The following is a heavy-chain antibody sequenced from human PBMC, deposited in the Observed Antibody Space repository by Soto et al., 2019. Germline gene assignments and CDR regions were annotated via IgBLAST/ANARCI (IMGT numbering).Heavy chain of an antibody. CDR1: GYTFTNYW. J-gene: IGHJ4*02. D-gene: IGHD3-16*01. V-gene: IGHV5-51*01. CDR3: VSPTFGAIPHFDF. CDR2: IFHGDSDT. Sequence: PGESLKISCKAIGYTFTNYWIGWVRQTPGKGREWMGIIFHGDSDTRYNPSFEGQVAVSADESIMTAYLQWNTLKASDTALYYCVSPTFGAIPHFDFCRQLPLVTVSS.